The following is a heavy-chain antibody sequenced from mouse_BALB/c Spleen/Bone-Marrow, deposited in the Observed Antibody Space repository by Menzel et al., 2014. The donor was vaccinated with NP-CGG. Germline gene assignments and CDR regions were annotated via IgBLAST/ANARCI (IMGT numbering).Heavy chain of an antibody. V-gene: IGHV1S81*02. CDR3: TNYGYD. D-gene: IGHD1-2*01. J-gene: IGHJ2*01. Sequence: QVHVKQSGAELVKPGASVKLSCKASGYTFTSFWMHRVKLRPGQGFEWIGEINPSNGRTNYNEKFKRKATLTVDKSSSTAYMQLSSLTSEDSAVYYCTNYGYDWGRGTTLTVSS. CDR2: INPSNGRT. CDR1: GYTFTSFW.